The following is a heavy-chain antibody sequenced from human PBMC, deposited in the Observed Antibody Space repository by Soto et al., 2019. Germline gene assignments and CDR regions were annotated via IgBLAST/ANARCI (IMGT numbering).Heavy chain of an antibody. CDR1: GFTFSSYG. CDR2: ISYDGSNK. J-gene: IGHJ5*02. V-gene: IGHV3-30*03. Sequence: QVQLVESGGGVVQPGRSLRLSCAASGFTFSSYGMHWVRQAPGKGLEWVAVISYDGSNKYYADSVKGRFTXSXXXSKXXXXXXXXXXXXXXXXXYYCAKGTYGDYGLGWFDPWGQGTLVTVSS. CDR3: AKGTYGDYGLGWFDP. D-gene: IGHD4-17*01.